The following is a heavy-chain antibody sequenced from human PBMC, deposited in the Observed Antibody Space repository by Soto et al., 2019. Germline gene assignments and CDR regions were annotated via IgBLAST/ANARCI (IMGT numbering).Heavy chain of an antibody. CDR3: ARDYYDSFFDY. CDR2: ISKSSRYI. CDR1: GFTFSSYS. J-gene: IGHJ4*02. Sequence: EVQLVESGGGLVKPGGSLRLSCAASGFTFSSYSMNWVRQAPGKGLEWVSSISKSSRYIYYADSVKGRFTISRDNAKNSLYLQMNILRAEDTAVYYCARDYYDSFFDYWGQGTLVTVSS. V-gene: IGHV3-21*01. D-gene: IGHD3-22*01.